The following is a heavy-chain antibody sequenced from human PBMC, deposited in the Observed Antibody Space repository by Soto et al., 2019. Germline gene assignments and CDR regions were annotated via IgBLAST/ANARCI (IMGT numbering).Heavy chain of an antibody. Sequence: SVKVSCKASGGTFSTYTFSWVRQAPGQGLEWMGRIIPIFGTPYYAQKFQGRVTITADKSTSTVYMELSSLRSDDTAVYFCATGVECRGYCLGKPTWLAPWGKGTLGTVSS. CDR1: GGTFSTYT. CDR2: IIPIFGTP. CDR3: ATGVECRGYCLGKPTWLAP. J-gene: IGHJ5*02. V-gene: IGHV1-69*06. D-gene: IGHD2-15*01.